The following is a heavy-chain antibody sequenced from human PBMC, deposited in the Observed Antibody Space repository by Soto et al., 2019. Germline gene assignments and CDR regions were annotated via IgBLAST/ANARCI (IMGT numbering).Heavy chain of an antibody. Sequence: PGGSLRLSCAASGFRFSDYSMNWVRQAPGRGLEWVSYISSSSFTIHYADSVEGRFAISRDNAKNSLYLQMNSLRAEDTAVYYCXRXXXDXXXXXXDXXGQXXLVTVSS. CDR3: XRXXXDXXXXXXDX. J-gene: IGHJ4*02. CDR1: GFRFSDYS. V-gene: IGHV3-48*01. CDR2: ISSSSFTI.